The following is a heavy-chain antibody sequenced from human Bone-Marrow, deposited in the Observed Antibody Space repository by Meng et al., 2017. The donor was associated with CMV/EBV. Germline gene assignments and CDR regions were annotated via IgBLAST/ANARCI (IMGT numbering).Heavy chain of an antibody. V-gene: IGHV1-2*02. CDR3: ARDNNWGPDY. CDR2: IHPQRGYT. J-gene: IGHJ4*02. CDR1: GYTFTAHF. Sequence: ASVKVSGKASGYTFTAHFFHWVRQAPGQGLEWMGWIHPQRGYTNYAQQFQGRLTLTSDKSIDTGYMELTRLTSDDTAVYYCARDNNWGPDYWGQGTLVTVSS. D-gene: IGHD1-1*01.